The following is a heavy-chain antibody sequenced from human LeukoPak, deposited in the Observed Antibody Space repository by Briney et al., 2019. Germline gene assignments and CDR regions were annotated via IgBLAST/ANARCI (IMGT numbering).Heavy chain of an antibody. J-gene: IGHJ5*02. CDR1: GYTFTSYD. CDR2: MNPNSGNT. V-gene: IGHV1-8*01. Sequence: ASVKVSCKASGYTFTSYDINWVRQATGQGVEWMGWMNPNSGNTGYAQKFQGRVTMTRNTSISTAYMELSSLRSEDTAVYYCARAHPITMVREVMSWFDPWGQGTLVTVSS. CDR3: ARAHPITMVREVMSWFDP. D-gene: IGHD3-10*01.